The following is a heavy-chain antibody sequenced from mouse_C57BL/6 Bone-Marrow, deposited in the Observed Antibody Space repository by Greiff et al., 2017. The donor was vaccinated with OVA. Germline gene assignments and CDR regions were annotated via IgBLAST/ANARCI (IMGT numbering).Heavy chain of an antibody. CDR1: GYTFTSYW. CDR3: ARGGYYYGSSLWFAY. V-gene: IGHV1-55*01. CDR2: IYPGSGST. Sequence: VQLQQPGAELVKPGASVKMSCKASGYTFTSYWITWVKQRPGQGLEWIGDIYPGSGSTNYNEKFKSKATLTVDTASSTAYMQLSSLTFEDSAVYYCARGGYYYGSSLWFAYWGQGTLVTVSA. D-gene: IGHD1-1*01. J-gene: IGHJ3*01.